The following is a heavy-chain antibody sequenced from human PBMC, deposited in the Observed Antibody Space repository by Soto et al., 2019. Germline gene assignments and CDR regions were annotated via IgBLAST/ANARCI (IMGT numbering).Heavy chain of an antibody. V-gene: IGHV4-39*01. CDR1: GESISSSSYY. CDR2: IYYSGRT. J-gene: IGHJ4*02. D-gene: IGHD2-21*02. CDR3: ARQRTTVVTQAYFDH. Sequence: SETLSLTCIVSGESISSSSYYWGWIRQPPGKGLEWIGSIYYSGRTYYNPSFKSRVTISIDTSKNQFSLKLSSVTATDTAVYYCARQRTTVVTQAYFDHWGKGALVTVAS.